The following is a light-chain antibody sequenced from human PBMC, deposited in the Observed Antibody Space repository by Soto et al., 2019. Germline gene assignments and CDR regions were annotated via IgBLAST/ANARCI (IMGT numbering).Light chain of an antibody. V-gene: IGKV1-39*01. CDR2: AAA. CDR1: ETFSIY. CDR3: QQSCAVPPT. J-gene: IGKJ1*01. Sequence: DIQMTQSPSSLSASVGDRVTIDCRANETFSIYLNWYQQKLGKAPKLLIYAAATLQTGVPSRFSGSGYGRDARLTISSLPPDDFATYHCQQSCAVPPTFRQGTKVEVK.